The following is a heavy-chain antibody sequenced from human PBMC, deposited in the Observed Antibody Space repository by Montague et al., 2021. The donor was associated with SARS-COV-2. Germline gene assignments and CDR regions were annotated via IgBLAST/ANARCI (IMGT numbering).Heavy chain of an antibody. V-gene: IGHV4-39*02. CDR2: IYYSGTT. Sequence: SETLSLTCSVSSGSIISSGYYWGWIRQPPGKELEWIGNIYYSGTTYYNPSLQSRGTISVDTSKNHLSLRLSSATAADTAVYFCARGMIRGVTTPFDYWGQGGQGTVSS. CDR3: ARGMIRGVTTPFDY. CDR1: SGSIISSGYY. J-gene: IGHJ4*02. D-gene: IGHD3-10*01.